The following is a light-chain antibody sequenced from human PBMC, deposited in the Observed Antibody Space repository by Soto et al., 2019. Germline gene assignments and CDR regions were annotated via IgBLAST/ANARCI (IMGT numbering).Light chain of an antibody. J-gene: IGKJ1*01. Sequence: AIRMTQSPSSVSASTGDRVTITCRASQDISSYLAWYQQKPGKAPKLLIYGASTLQSGVPSRFSGSGSGTDFTLTISCLQSEDFATYYCQQYSSYPQTFGQGTKVEVK. CDR2: GAS. CDR1: QDISSY. CDR3: QQYSSYPQT. V-gene: IGKV1-8*01.